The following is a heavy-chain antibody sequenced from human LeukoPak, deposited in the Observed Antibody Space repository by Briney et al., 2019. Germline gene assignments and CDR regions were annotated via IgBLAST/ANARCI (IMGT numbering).Heavy chain of an antibody. J-gene: IGHJ4*02. Sequence: NHGESLKISCKGSGYSFTSYWIGWVRQMPGKGLEWMGRIDPSDSYTNFSPSFQGHVTISADKSISTAYLQWSSLKASDTAMYYCARLDYGDDFDYWGQGTLVTVSS. D-gene: IGHD4-17*01. CDR2: IDPSDSYT. CDR1: GYSFTSYW. CDR3: ARLDYGDDFDY. V-gene: IGHV5-10-1*01.